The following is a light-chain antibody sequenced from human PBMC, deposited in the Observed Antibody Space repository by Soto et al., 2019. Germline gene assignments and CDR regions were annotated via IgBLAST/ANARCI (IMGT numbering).Light chain of an antibody. J-gene: IGLJ2*01. CDR1: SNDIGSYNL. Sequence: QSALTQPASVSGSPGQSNAISCTGTSNDIGSYNLVSWYQQHPSKAPKVMIYEGSKRPSGVSDRFSGSKSGNTASLTISGLQAEDEADYYCCSYAGGTSHVVFGGGTKLTVL. V-gene: IGLV2-23*01. CDR3: CSYAGGTSHVV. CDR2: EGS.